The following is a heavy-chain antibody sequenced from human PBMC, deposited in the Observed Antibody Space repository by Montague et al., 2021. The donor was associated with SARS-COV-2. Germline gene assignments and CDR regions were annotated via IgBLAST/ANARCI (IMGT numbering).Heavy chain of an antibody. Sequence: SLRLSCAASGLTFSSYSMVWVRQAPGKGLEWVSSITSSSDYIHYAVSVKGRFTISRDNDRNSLYLLMNSLRAEDTAVYHCARGEMATISESFDLWGQGTMVTVSS. D-gene: IGHD5-24*01. CDR3: ARGEMATISESFDL. J-gene: IGHJ3*01. CDR2: ITSSSDYI. CDR1: GLTFSSYS. V-gene: IGHV3-21*01.